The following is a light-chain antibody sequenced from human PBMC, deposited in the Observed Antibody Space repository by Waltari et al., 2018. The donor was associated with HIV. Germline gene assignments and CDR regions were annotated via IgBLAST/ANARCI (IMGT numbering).Light chain of an antibody. V-gene: IGKV4-1*01. CDR3: QQYFSTPPT. J-gene: IGKJ1*01. CDR2: WAS. CDR1: RTILFDSNNKNY. Sequence: DIVMTQSPDSLPVSLGERATINCKSSRTILFDSNNKNYLAWYQQKPGQPPKVLIYWASTRESGVPDRFSGSGSGTDFTLTISRPQPEDVAVYYCQQYFSTPPTFGQGTRVGI.